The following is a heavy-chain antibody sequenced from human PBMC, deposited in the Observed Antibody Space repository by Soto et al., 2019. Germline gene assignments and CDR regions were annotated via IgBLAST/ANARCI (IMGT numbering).Heavy chain of an antibody. D-gene: IGHD2-2*01. CDR3: ARVYCSSTSCPNYYYYGMDV. V-gene: IGHV1-18*01. CDR1: GYTFTSNG. CDR2: ISAYNGNT. J-gene: IGHJ6*02. Sequence: ASVKVSCKASGYTFTSNGISWVRQAPGQGLEWMGWISAYNGNTNYAQKLQGRVTMTTDTSTSTAYMELRSLRSDDTAVYYCARVYCSSTSCPNYYYYGMDVWGQGTTVTVSS.